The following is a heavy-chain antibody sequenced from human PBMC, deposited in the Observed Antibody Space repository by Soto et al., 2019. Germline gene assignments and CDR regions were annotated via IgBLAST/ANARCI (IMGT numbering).Heavy chain of an antibody. V-gene: IGHV3-48*02. D-gene: IGHD6-13*01. Sequence: GGSLRLSCAASGFTFSSYSMNWVRQAPGKGLEWVSYISSSSSTIYYADSVKGRFTISRDNAKNSLYLQMNSLRDEDTAVYYCARDSSSWYRAPNSFDTWGKGTLVSVSA. CDR2: ISSSSSTI. CDR1: GFTFSSYS. CDR3: ARDSSSWYRAPNSFDT. J-gene: IGHJ5*02.